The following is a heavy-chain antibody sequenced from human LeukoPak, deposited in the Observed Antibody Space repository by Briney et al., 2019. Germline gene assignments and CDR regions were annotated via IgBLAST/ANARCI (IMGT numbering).Heavy chain of an antibody. V-gene: IGHV3-7*04. Sequence: GGSLRLSCAASGFTFSSSAMSWVRQAPGKGLQWVANIKQDGSEAHYVDSVKGRFTISRDNAKNSLSLQMNSLNVDDTGVYFCTRDALFGSGRTHLDFWSQGTLVSVSS. J-gene: IGHJ4*02. CDR3: TRDALFGSGRTHLDF. CDR1: GFTFSSSA. CDR2: IKQDGSEA. D-gene: IGHD3-10*01.